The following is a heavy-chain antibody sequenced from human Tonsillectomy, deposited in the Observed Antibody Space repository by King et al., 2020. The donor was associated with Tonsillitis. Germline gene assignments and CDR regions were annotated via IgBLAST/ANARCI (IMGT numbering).Heavy chain of an antibody. J-gene: IGHJ5*01. D-gene: IGHD2-15*01. Sequence: VQLQESGPGLVKPSQTLSLICTVSGGSISGGAYYWSWIRQHPGKGLEWIGYIYNSENTYYNPSLKSRLSISVDTSKNQFSLKLSSVTAADTAEYYCGRYEGGVFDSWGQGTLVTVSS. CDR2: IYNSENT. V-gene: IGHV4-31*03. CDR1: GGSISGGAYY. CDR3: GRYEGGVFDS.